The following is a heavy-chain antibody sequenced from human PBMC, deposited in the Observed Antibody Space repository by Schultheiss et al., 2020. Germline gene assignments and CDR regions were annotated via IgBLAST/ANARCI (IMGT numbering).Heavy chain of an antibody. V-gene: IGHV3-33*03. CDR3: ADVSPQTDAFDI. Sequence: GGSLRLSCAASGFTFSSYGMHWVRQAPGKGLEWVAVIWYDGSNKYYADSVKGRFTIFRDNAKNSLYLQMNSLRAEDTAVYYCADVSPQTDAFDIWGQGTMVTVSS. J-gene: IGHJ3*02. CDR1: GFTFSSYG. CDR2: IWYDGSNK.